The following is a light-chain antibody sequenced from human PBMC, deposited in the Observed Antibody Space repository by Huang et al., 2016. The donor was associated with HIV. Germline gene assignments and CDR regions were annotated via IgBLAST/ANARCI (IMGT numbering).Light chain of an antibody. J-gene: IGKJ5*01. CDR3: MQALQTPRT. CDR2: LSS. CDR1: QSLLHSHGYHY. V-gene: IGKV2-28*01. Sequence: IVITQSPLSLPVTPGEPASISCRSSQSLLHSHGYHYLDWYRQKPGQAPQHLISLSSIRASGVPDRFSGSGSVTDFTLKISRVEAEDVGIYFCMQALQTPRTFGQGTRLEIK.